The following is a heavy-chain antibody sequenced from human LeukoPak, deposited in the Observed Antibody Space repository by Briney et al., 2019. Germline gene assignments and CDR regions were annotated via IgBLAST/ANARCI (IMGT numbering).Heavy chain of an antibody. D-gene: IGHD2-2*01. J-gene: IGHJ5*02. CDR3: AEYHLDCSSTSCSAGWFDP. V-gene: IGHV4-34*01. CDR2: NNHSGST. Sequence: SETLSLTCAVYGGSFSGYYWSWIRQPPGKGLEWIGENNHSGSTNYNPSLKSRVTISVDTSKNQFSLKLSSVTAADTAVYYCAEYHLDCSSTSCSAGWFDPWGQGTLVTVSS. CDR1: GGSFSGYY.